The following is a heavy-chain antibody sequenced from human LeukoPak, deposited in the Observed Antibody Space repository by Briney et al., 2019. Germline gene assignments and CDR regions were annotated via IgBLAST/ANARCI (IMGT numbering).Heavy chain of an antibody. V-gene: IGHV3-21*04. J-gene: IGHJ4*02. Sequence: PGGSLRLSCAASGFTFSSYSMNWVRQAPGKGLEWVSSISSSSSYIYYADSVKGRFTISRDNAKNSLYLQMNSLRAEDTAVYYCARTHGGIEVTGLTDYWGQGIRVTVSS. CDR2: ISSSSSYI. CDR1: GFTFSSYS. CDR3: ARTHGGIEVTGLTDY. D-gene: IGHD6-19*01.